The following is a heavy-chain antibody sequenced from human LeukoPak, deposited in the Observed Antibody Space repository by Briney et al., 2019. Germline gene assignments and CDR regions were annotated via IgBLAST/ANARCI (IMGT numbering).Heavy chain of an antibody. CDR2: IGSDGSGK. V-gene: IGHV3-30*02. CDR1: GFTFSTYG. Sequence: GGSLRLSCAASGFTFSTYGMYWVRQAPGKGLEWVAFIGSDGSGKYHADSVKGRFTISRDNSKNTLSLQMSSLRAEDTAVYYCAKGTAAAGTGLAALDIWGQGTMVTVSS. CDR3: AKGTAAAGTGLAALDI. D-gene: IGHD6-13*01. J-gene: IGHJ3*02.